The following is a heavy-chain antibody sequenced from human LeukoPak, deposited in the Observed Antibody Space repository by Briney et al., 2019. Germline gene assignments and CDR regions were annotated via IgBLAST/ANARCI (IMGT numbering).Heavy chain of an antibody. Sequence: PSETLSLTCAVYGGSFSGYYWSWIRQPPGKGLEWIGEINHSGSTNYNPSLKSRGTISVDTSKNQFSLKLSSVTAAHTAVYYCAKHPYYYYYMHVWSKATTVTVSS. CDR3: AKHPYYYYYMHV. J-gene: IGHJ6*03. CDR2: INHSGST. V-gene: IGHV4-34*01. CDR1: GGSFSGYY.